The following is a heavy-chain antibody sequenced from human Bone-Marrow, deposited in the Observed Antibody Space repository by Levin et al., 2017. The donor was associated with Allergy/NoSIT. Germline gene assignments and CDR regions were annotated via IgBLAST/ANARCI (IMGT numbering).Heavy chain of an antibody. J-gene: IGHJ5*02. CDR2: IYTSGST. Sequence: SETLSLTCTVSGGSISSYYWSWIRQPAGKGLEWIGRIYTSGSTNYNPSLKSRVTMSVDTSKNQFSLKLSSVTAADTAVYYCARDQAYNWNYDWFDPWGQGTLVTVSS. D-gene: IGHD1-7*01. CDR3: ARDQAYNWNYDWFDP. V-gene: IGHV4-4*07. CDR1: GGSISSYY.